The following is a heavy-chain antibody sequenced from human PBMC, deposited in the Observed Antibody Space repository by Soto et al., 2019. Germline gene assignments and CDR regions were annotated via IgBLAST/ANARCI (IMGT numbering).Heavy chain of an antibody. D-gene: IGHD3-3*01. V-gene: IGHV3-74*01. CDR3: ARLPVDTITSLDY. CDR1: GFTFSRYW. CDR2: INSDGSSI. Sequence: EVQLVESGGDLVQPGGFLRLSCATSGFTFSRYWMHWVRQVPGKGLVWVSRINSDGSSISYSDSVKGRFTISRDNAKKTLYLQMNSLRVEDTAVYYCARLPVDTITSLDYWGQGTLVNVSS. J-gene: IGHJ4*02.